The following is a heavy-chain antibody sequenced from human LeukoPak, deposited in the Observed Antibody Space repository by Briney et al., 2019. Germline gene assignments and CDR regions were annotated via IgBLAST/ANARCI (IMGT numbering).Heavy chain of an antibody. J-gene: IGHJ3*02. CDR2: IYYSGNT. CDR1: GASIRSSSYY. D-gene: IGHD3-10*01. V-gene: IGHV4-39*07. CDR3: ARDLGSGSGDAFDI. Sequence: PSETLSLTCTVSGASIRSSSYYWGWIRQPPGKGLEWIGSIYYSGNTYYNPSLKSRVTISVDTSKNQFSLKLSSVTAADTAVYYCARDLGSGSGDAFDIWGQGTMVTVSS.